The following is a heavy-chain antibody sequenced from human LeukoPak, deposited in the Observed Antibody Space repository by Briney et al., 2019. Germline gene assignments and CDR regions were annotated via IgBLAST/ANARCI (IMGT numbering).Heavy chain of an antibody. CDR3: ASEDYGDYDTFDY. Sequence: GSLRLSCAASGFTFSSYWMHWVRQAPGKGLVWVSRINSDGSSTSYADSVKGRFTISRDNAKNTLYLQTNSLRAEDTAVYYCASEDYGDYDTFDYWGQGTLVTVSS. J-gene: IGHJ4*02. CDR2: INSDGSST. V-gene: IGHV3-74*01. D-gene: IGHD4-17*01. CDR1: GFTFSSYW.